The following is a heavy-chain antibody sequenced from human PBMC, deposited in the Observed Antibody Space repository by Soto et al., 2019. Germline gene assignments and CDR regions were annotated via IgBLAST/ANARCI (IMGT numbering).Heavy chain of an antibody. CDR3: ARGVWSGYYVYYNGMDV. J-gene: IGHJ6*02. Sequence: GGSLRLSCASSGCPFSSYAMHWVRQAPGKGLEWVAAISYDGSNKYYADSVKGRFTISRDKSKNTLYLQMNSLRAEDTAVYYCARGVWSGYYVYYNGMDVWGQGTTVTVSS. D-gene: IGHD3-3*01. V-gene: IGHV3-30-3*01. CDR2: ISYDGSNK. CDR1: GCPFSSYA.